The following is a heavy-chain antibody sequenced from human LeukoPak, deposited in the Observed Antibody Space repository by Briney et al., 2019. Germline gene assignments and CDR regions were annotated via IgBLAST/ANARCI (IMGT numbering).Heavy chain of an antibody. D-gene: IGHD1-1*01. CDR3: ARGPELERFDY. Sequence: SVKVSCKASGGTFSSYAISWVRQAPGQGLEWMGGIIPIFGTANYAQKFQGRVTITTDESTSTAYMELSSLRSEHTAMYYCARGPELERFDYWGQGTLVTVSS. CDR2: IIPIFGTA. J-gene: IGHJ4*02. CDR1: GGTFSSYA. V-gene: IGHV1-69*05.